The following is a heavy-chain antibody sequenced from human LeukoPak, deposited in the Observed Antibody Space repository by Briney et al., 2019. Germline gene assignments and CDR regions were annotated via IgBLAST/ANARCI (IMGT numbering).Heavy chain of an antibody. CDR1: GFTFSSYG. CDR3: AKGAGAAAGIIDY. CDR2: IRYDGTNK. D-gene: IGHD6-13*01. V-gene: IGHV3-30*02. J-gene: IGHJ4*02. Sequence: PGGSLRLSCAASGFTFSSYGIHWVRQAPGKGLEWVAFIRYDGTNKYYADSVKGRFTISRDNSKNTLYLQMNSLRAEYTAVYYCAKGAGAAAGIIDYWGQGTLVTVSS.